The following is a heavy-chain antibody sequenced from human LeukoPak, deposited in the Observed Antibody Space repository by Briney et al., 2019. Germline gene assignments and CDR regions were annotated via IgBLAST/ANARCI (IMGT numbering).Heavy chain of an antibody. CDR1: GFTFSSYA. J-gene: IGHJ3*02. V-gene: IGHV3-23*01. CDR2: ISGSGGST. D-gene: IGHD3-3*01. CDR3: AKDLGKHDFWTSDAFDI. Sequence: GGSLRLSCAASGFTFSSYAMSWVRQAPGMGLERVSAISGSGGSTYYADSVKGRFTISRDNSKNTLYLQMNSLRAEDTAVYYCAKDLGKHDFWTSDAFDIWGQGTMVTVSS.